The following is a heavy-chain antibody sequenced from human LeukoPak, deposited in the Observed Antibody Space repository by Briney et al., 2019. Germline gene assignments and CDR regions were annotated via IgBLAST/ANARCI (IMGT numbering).Heavy chain of an antibody. V-gene: IGHV3-21*01. Sequence: GGSLRLSCAASGFTFSTFWMSWVRQAPGKGLEWVSSISSSSSYIYYADSVKGRFTISRDNAKNSLYLQMNSLRAEDTAVYYCARETRGVFDYWGQGTLVTVSS. CDR3: ARETRGVFDY. D-gene: IGHD2-8*02. CDR1: GFTFSTFW. CDR2: ISSSSSYI. J-gene: IGHJ4*02.